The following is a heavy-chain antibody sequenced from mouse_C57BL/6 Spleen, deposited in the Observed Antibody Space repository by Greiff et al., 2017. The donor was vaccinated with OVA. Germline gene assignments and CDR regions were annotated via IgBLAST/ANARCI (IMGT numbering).Heavy chain of an antibody. D-gene: IGHD2-12*01. J-gene: IGHJ2*01. Sequence: VQLQQPGAELVKPGASVKMSCKASGYTFTSYWITWVKQRPGQGLEWIGDIYPGSGSTNYNEKFKSKATLTVDTSSSTAYMQLSSLTSEDSAVYYCARRGRGRPYYFDYWGQGTTLTVSS. V-gene: IGHV1-55*01. CDR1: GYTFTSYW. CDR3: ARRGRGRPYYFDY. CDR2: IYPGSGST.